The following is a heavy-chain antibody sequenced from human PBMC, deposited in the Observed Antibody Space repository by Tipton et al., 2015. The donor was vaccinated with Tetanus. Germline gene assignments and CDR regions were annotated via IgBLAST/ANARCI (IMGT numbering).Heavy chain of an antibody. CDR1: GYIFTNYW. D-gene: IGHD4-17*01. V-gene: IGHV5-51*01. J-gene: IGHJ4*02. Sequence: QLVQSGAEVKKPGESLKISCKASGYIFTNYWIAWVRQMPGKGLEYMGIIFPSDPETRYNPTFRGQVTMSVDKATNTAYLQWSSLKASDTAMYYCARRRTTTALSYYFDSWGQGTLVTVSS. CDR2: IFPSDPET. CDR3: ARRRTTTALSYYFDS.